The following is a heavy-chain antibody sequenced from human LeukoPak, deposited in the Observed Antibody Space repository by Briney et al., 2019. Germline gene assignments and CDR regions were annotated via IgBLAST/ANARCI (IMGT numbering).Heavy chain of an antibody. V-gene: IGHV3-23*01. D-gene: IGHD3-3*01. CDR3: AKDSWSGYFDY. Sequence: GGSLRLSCAASGFTFSSYAMSWVRQAPGKGLEWVSAISGSGGSTYYADSVKGRFTISRDNSKNTLFLQMNSLRAEDTAIYYCAKDSWSGYFDYWGQGTLVTVSS. CDR2: ISGSGGST. CDR1: GFTFSSYA. J-gene: IGHJ4*02.